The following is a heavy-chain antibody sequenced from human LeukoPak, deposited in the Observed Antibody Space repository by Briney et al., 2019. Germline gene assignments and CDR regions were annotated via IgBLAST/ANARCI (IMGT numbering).Heavy chain of an antibody. CDR2: INPSGGST. J-gene: IGHJ4*02. Sequence: GASVKVSCKASGYTFTGYYMHWVRQAPGQGLEWMGIINPSGGSTSYAQKFQGRVTMTRDMSTSTVYTELSSLRSEDTAVYYCARDREQLWSDLYYFDYWGQGTLVTVSS. CDR1: GYTFTGYY. CDR3: ARDREQLWSDLYYFDY. V-gene: IGHV1-46*01. D-gene: IGHD5-18*01.